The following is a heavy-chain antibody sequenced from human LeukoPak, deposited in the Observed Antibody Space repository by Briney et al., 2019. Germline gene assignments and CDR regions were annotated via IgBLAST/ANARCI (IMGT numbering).Heavy chain of an antibody. V-gene: IGHV3-53*01. CDR1: GFTVSSNY. CDR2: IYSGGST. J-gene: IGHJ3*02. CDR3: ARDQTFDI. Sequence: GGSLRLSCAASGFTVSSNYMSWVRQAPGKGLEWVSVIYSGGSTNYVDSVKGRFTISRGNSKNTLSLQMNSLRAEDTAVYYCARDQTFDIWGQGTMVTVSS.